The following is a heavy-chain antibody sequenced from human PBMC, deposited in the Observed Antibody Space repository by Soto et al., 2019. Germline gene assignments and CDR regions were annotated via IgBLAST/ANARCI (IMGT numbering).Heavy chain of an antibody. CDR2: ISTSSSTI. J-gene: IGHJ4*02. Sequence: EVQLVESGGGLVQPGGSLRLSCAASGFTFSSYSMNWVRQAPGKGLEWVSYISTSSSTIYYADSVKGRFTISRDNAKNSLYLQMNSLRDEDTAVYYCARGNYDYVWGSDRLPAFDYWGQGTLVTVSS. V-gene: IGHV3-48*02. CDR1: GFTFSSYS. CDR3: ARGNYDYVWGSDRLPAFDY. D-gene: IGHD3-16*02.